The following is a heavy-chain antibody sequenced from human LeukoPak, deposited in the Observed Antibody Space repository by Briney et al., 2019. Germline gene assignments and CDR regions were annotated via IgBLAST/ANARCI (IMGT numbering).Heavy chain of an antibody. Sequence: SETLSLTCAVSGGSISSSNWWGWVRQPPGKGLEWIGEIYHSGSTYYNPSLKSRVTISVDTSKNQFSLKLSSVTAADTAVYYCARADYSSTWSHDYYYMDVWGKGTTVTVSS. CDR1: GGSISSSNW. CDR3: ARADYSSTWSHDYYYMDV. J-gene: IGHJ6*03. CDR2: IYHSGST. D-gene: IGHD6-13*01. V-gene: IGHV4-4*02.